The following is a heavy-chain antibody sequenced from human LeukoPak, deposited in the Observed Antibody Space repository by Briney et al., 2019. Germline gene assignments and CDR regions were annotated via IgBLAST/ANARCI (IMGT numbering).Heavy chain of an antibody. Sequence: SETLSLTCTVSGGSISSGGYYWSWIRQHPGKGLEWIGYIYYSGSTYYNPSLKSRVTISVDTSKNQFSLKLSSVTAADTAVYYYARVDPYYYDSSGGPSDDYWGQGTLVTVSS. CDR3: ARVDPYYYDSSGGPSDDY. CDR2: IYYSGST. J-gene: IGHJ4*02. CDR1: GGSISSGGYY. V-gene: IGHV4-31*03. D-gene: IGHD3-22*01.